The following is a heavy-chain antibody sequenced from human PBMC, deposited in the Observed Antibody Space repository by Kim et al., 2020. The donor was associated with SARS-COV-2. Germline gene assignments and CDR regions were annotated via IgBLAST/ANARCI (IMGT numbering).Heavy chain of an antibody. V-gene: IGHV3-7*01. CDR2: ISADGSQK. CDR3: TRSLEY. CDR1: GFIFSNSW. J-gene: IGHJ4*02. Sequence: GGSLRLSCAASGFIFSNSWMTWVRQAPGKGLEWVATISADGSQKYHVDSVKGRFTTSSDNAENSLYLQMNSLRVEDTAIYYCTRSLEYRGQGTLVTVSS.